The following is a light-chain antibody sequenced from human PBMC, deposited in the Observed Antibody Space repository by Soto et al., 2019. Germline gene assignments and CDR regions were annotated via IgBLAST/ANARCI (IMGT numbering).Light chain of an antibody. CDR1: QSLSSN. Sequence: EIVLTQSPATLSVSPGDGATLSCRAGQSLSSNLAWYQQKPGQPPRLLVYGASTRATGIPARCTGRGSGAEFTLTISSMQSEDFAVYYCQQYINWPYTFGQGTKLGIK. CDR2: GAS. CDR3: QQYINWPYT. V-gene: IGKV3-15*01. J-gene: IGKJ2*01.